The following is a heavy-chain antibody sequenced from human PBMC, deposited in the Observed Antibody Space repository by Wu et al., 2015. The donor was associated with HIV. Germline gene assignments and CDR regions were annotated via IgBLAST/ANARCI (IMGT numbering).Heavy chain of an antibody. V-gene: IGHV1-46*01. D-gene: IGHD1-14*01. J-gene: IGHJ1*01. Sequence: QVQLVQSGAEVKKPGASVKVSCEASGYIFTSYYMHWVRQAPGQGLEWMGRINPSGGSTSYAQKFQGRVTMTRDTSTSTVYMELNSLTSEDTAIYYCAVLYNVKADKANFDRWGQGTLVSVSS. CDR1: GYIFTSYY. CDR2: INPSGGST. CDR3: AVLYNVKADKANFDR.